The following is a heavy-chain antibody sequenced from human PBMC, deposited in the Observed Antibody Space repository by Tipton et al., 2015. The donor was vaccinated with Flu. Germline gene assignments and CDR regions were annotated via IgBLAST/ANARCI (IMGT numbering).Heavy chain of an antibody. J-gene: IGHJ4*02. Sequence: GLVKPSETLSLTCTVSGGSISTYYWSWIRQPAGKGLEWIGRIYSGGNTNYNPSLKSRVSMSVDTSKNQFSLKLRSATAADTAMYFCARDVFPSVPSCYFDFWGPGALVTVSS. CDR2: IYSGGNT. CDR3: ARDVFPSVPSCYFDF. V-gene: IGHV4-4*07. D-gene: IGHD2/OR15-2a*01. CDR1: GGSISTYY.